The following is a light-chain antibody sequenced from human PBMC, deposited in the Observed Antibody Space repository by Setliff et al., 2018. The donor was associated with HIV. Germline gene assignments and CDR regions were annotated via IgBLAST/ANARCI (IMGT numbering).Light chain of an antibody. CDR3: CSFDVNTDNYV. J-gene: IGLJ1*01. CDR2: EVF. Sequence: SALAQPPSASGSPGQSVTISCTGSGSNIGSFNYVSWYQQYPDKAPRLLIYEVFNRPSGVPGRFSGSKSGDTASLTISTLQAEDEADYYCCSFDVNTDNYV. CDR1: GSNIGSFNY. V-gene: IGLV2-8*01.